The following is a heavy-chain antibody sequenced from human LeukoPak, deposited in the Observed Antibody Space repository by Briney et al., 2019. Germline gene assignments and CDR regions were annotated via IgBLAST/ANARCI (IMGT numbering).Heavy chain of an antibody. D-gene: IGHD6-25*01. CDR2: MYSGGRT. Sequence: GGSLRLSCAASGFSVSTKSMSWVRQAPGKGLEWVSLMYSGGRTYYTDSAKGRFTISRDNSKNTLYLQMNRLRAEDTAVYYCARGDSSGSYFDHWGQGTLATVSS. V-gene: IGHV3-53*01. CDR3: ARGDSSGSYFDH. J-gene: IGHJ4*02. CDR1: GFSVSTKS.